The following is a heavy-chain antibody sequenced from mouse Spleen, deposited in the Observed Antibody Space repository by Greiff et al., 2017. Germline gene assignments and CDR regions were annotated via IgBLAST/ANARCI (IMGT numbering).Heavy chain of an antibody. D-gene: IGHD1-1*01. Sequence: EVQLVESEGGLVQPGSSMKLSCTASGFTFSDYYMAWVRQVPEKGLEWVANINYDGSSTYYLDSLKSRFIISRDNAKNILYLQMSSLKSEDTATYYCARAVLREAMDYWGQGTSVTVSS. CDR2: INYDGSST. J-gene: IGHJ4*01. CDR3: ARAVLREAMDY. V-gene: IGHV5-16*01. CDR1: GFTFSDYY.